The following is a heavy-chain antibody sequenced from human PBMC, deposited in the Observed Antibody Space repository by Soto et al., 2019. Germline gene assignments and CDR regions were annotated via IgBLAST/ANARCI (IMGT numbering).Heavy chain of an antibody. CDR1: GGSFSGYY. Sequence: SETLSLTCAVYGGSFSGYYWSWIRQPPGKGLEWIGEINHSGSTNYNPSLKSRVTISVDTSKNQFSLKLRSVTAADTAVYYCAKDGESIAARHDWLHPWGQGTPVTVSS. J-gene: IGHJ5*02. CDR2: INHSGST. D-gene: IGHD6-6*01. V-gene: IGHV4-34*01. CDR3: AKDGESIAARHDWLHP.